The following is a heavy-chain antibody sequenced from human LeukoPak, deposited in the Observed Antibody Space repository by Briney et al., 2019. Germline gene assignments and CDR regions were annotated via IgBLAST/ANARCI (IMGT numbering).Heavy chain of an antibody. Sequence: SETLSLTCTVSGDSFSSYYWTWIRQPPGKGLEWIGYIYYSGSTYYNPSLKSRVTISVDTSKNQFSLKLSSVTAADTAVYYCARGRIRTTVTSFDYWGQGTLVTVSS. CDR2: IYYSGST. V-gene: IGHV4-59*12. D-gene: IGHD4-17*01. CDR1: GDSFSSYY. CDR3: ARGRIRTTVTSFDY. J-gene: IGHJ4*02.